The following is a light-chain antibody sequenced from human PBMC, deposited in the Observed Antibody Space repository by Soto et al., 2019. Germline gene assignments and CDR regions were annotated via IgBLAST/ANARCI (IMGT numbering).Light chain of an antibody. Sequence: DIVMTQSPLSLPVTPGEPASISRRSSQSLLQSNGYTYLDWYLQKSGQSPQLLIYLTSIRASGVPDRFNGSGSGTDFTLKISKVEAEDVGVYYCMQALQTPPWTFGQGTKVEIK. CDR1: QSLLQSNGYTY. CDR3: MQALQTPPWT. V-gene: IGKV2-28*01. J-gene: IGKJ1*01. CDR2: LTS.